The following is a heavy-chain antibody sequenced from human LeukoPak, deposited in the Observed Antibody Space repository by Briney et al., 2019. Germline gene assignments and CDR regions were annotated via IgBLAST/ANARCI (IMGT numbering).Heavy chain of an antibody. J-gene: IGHJ6*02. D-gene: IGHD6-19*01. CDR1: GFTFSSYA. CDR2: ISYDGNNR. Sequence: GGSLRLSCAASGFTFSSYAMHWVRQAPGKGLEWVAVISYDGNNRYYAGSVKGRFTISRDNSKNTQYLQMNSLRAEDTGVYYCARGSGSRGWYFAWLYYYGMDVWGQGTTVTVSS. V-gene: IGHV3-30-3*01. CDR3: ARGSGSRGWYFAWLYYYGMDV.